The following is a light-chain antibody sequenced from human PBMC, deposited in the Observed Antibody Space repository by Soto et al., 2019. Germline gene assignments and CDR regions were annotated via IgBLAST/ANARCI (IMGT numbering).Light chain of an antibody. CDR2: GAS. CDR3: QQYDSSPHT. V-gene: IGKV3-20*01. J-gene: IGKJ4*01. Sequence: EIGLTQSQGTLSLSPGERATLSCRASQSLSRTYLAWYQQRPGQAPRLLIYGASSRATGIPDRFSGSGSGTDFPLTISRLEHEDFAVYYCQQYDSSPHTFGGGTKVEIK. CDR1: QSLSRTY.